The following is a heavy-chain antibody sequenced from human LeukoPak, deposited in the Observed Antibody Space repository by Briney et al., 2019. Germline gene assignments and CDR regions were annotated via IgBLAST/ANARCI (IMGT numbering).Heavy chain of an antibody. Sequence: TGGSLRLSRAASGFTVSSKYMSWVRQAPGKGLEWVSVIYSGGSTYYADSVKGRFTISRDNSKNTLYLQMNSLRAEDTAVYYCARGCSSTSCYGFDYWGQGTLVTVSS. CDR2: IYSGGST. J-gene: IGHJ4*02. V-gene: IGHV3-53*01. CDR1: GFTVSSKY. CDR3: ARGCSSTSCYGFDY. D-gene: IGHD2-2*01.